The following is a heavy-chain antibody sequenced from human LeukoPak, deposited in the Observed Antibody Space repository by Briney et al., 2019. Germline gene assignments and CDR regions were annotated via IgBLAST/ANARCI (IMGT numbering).Heavy chain of an antibody. D-gene: IGHD1-26*01. CDR3: ARERGSYFPDAFDI. CDR1: GFTFSSYE. CDR2: ISSSGSTI. V-gene: IGHV3-48*03. Sequence: GGSLRLSCAASGFTFSSYEMTWVRQAPGKGLEWVSYISSSGSTIYYADSVKGRFTISRDNAKNSLYLQMNSLRAEDTAVYYCARERGSYFPDAFDIWGQGTMVTVSS. J-gene: IGHJ3*02.